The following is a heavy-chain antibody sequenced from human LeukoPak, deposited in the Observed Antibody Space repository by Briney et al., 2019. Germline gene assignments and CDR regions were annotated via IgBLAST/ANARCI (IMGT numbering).Heavy chain of an antibody. CDR3: ARVSDAFDYFFDS. D-gene: IGHD5-12*01. CDR2: VSRSSRLI. J-gene: IGHJ4*02. V-gene: IGHV3-21*01. Sequence: PGGSLRLSCAASGFTFSTYSMHWVRQPPGKGLEWVSSVSRSSRLIFYADSVQGRFTISRDDAKVSLFLQMNSLRAEDTTVYYCARVSDAFDYFFDSWGQGTLVTVSS. CDR1: GFTFSTYS.